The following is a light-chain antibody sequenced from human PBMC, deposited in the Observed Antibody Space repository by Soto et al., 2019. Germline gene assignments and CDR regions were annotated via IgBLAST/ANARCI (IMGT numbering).Light chain of an antibody. J-gene: IGKJ4*01. CDR3: QQYGSSPPNT. CDR2: GAS. CDR1: QSVSSSY. V-gene: IGKV3-20*01. Sequence: EIVLTQSPGTLSLSPGERATLSCRASQSVSSSYLAWYQQKPGQAPRLLIYGASSRATGIPDRFSGSGSGTDFTLTISRLEPEDLAVYYCQQYGSSPPNTFGGGTKVDIK.